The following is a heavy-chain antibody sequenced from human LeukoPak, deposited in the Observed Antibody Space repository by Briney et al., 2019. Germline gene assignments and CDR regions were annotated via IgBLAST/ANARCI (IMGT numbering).Heavy chain of an antibody. Sequence: GGSLRLSCAASGFTFSSYSMNWVRQAPGKGLEWVSSISSSSSYIYYADSVKGRFTISRDNAKNSLYLQMNSLRAEDTAVYYCARDSSYYYDSSGYLLRYYYMDVWGKGTTVTVSS. CDR2: ISSSSSYI. D-gene: IGHD3-22*01. J-gene: IGHJ6*03. CDR1: GFTFSSYS. CDR3: ARDSSYYYDSSGYLLRYYYMDV. V-gene: IGHV3-21*01.